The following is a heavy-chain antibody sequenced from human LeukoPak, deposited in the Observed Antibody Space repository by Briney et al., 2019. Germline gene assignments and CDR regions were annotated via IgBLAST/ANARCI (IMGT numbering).Heavy chain of an antibody. V-gene: IGHV4-31*03. CDR1: GGSISSGGYY. Sequence: SETLSLTCTVSGGSISSGGYYWSWIRQHPGKGLEWIGYIYYSRSTYYNPSLKSRVTISVDTSKNQFSLKLSSVTAADTAVYYCAREFRRGYSVVYYGMDVWGQGTTVTVSS. J-gene: IGHJ6*02. D-gene: IGHD5-18*01. CDR3: AREFRRGYSVVYYGMDV. CDR2: IYYSRST.